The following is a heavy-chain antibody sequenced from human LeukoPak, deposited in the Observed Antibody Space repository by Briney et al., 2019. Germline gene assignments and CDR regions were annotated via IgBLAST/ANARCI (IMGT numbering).Heavy chain of an antibody. Sequence: ASVKVSCKASGYTFTSYAMNWVRQAPGQGLEWMGWINTNTGNPTYAQGFTGRFVFSLDTSVSTAYLQISSLKAEDTAVYYCARRPSKYYDILTGYYRSEFDYWGQGTLVTVSS. D-gene: IGHD3-9*01. CDR1: GYTFTSYA. CDR2: INTNTGNP. CDR3: ARRPSKYYDILTGYYRSEFDY. V-gene: IGHV7-4-1*02. J-gene: IGHJ4*02.